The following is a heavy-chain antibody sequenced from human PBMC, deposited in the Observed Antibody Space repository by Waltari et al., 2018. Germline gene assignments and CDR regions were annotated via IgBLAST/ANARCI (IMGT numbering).Heavy chain of an antibody. CDR2: FDPEDGET. CDR1: GYTLTELS. J-gene: IGHJ5*02. Sequence: QVQLVQSGAEVKKPGASVKVSGRVSGYTLTELSMHWVRQAPGKGLEWMGGFDPEDGETIYAQKFQGRVTMTEDTSTDTAYMELSSLRSEDTAVYYCATSVVAAPPSGGWFDPWGQGTLVTVSS. V-gene: IGHV1-24*01. CDR3: ATSVVAAPPSGGWFDP. D-gene: IGHD2-15*01.